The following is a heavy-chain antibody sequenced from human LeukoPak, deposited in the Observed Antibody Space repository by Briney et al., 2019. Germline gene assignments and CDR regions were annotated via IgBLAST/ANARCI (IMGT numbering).Heavy chain of an antibody. Sequence: PSETLSLSCTVSGGSISSHCWSWIRQPPGKGLEWIGYIYYSGSTNYNPSLKSRVTISVDTSKNQFSLKLSSVSAADTAVYYCARTYYGVGWFDPWGQGTLVTVSS. CDR2: IYYSGST. J-gene: IGHJ5*02. CDR3: ARTYYGVGWFDP. CDR1: GGSISSHC. V-gene: IGHV4-59*11. D-gene: IGHD4-17*01.